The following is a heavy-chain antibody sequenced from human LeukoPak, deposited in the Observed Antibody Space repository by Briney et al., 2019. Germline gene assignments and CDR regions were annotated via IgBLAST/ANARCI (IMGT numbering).Heavy chain of an antibody. Sequence: SETLSLTCAVYGGPFSGYYWSWIRQPPGKGLEWIGEINHSGSTNYNPSLKSRVTISVDTSKNQFSLKLSSVIAADTAVYYCARGPGQWLVLDYWGQGTLVTVSS. D-gene: IGHD6-19*01. CDR3: ARGPGQWLVLDY. CDR1: GGPFSGYY. V-gene: IGHV4-34*01. CDR2: INHSGST. J-gene: IGHJ4*02.